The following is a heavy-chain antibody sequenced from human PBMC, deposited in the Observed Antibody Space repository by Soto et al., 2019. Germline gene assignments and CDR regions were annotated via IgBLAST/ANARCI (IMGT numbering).Heavy chain of an antibody. CDR2: ITGSGVTT. CDR3: AKSPSSSVRYFDY. CDR1: GFTFSSYA. J-gene: IGHJ4*02. D-gene: IGHD2-8*01. V-gene: IGHV3-23*01. Sequence: PGGSLRLSCAASGFTFSSYAMSWVRQAPGKGLEWVSLITGSGVTTYYADSVKGRFTISRDNSKNTLYLQMNSLRAEDTAAYYCAKSPSSSVRYFDYWGQGTLVTVSS.